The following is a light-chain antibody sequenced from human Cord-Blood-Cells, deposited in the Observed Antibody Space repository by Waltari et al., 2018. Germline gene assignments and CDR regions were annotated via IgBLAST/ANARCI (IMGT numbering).Light chain of an antibody. CDR2: ATS. CDR3: QQYYSYPLT. J-gene: IGKJ4*01. V-gene: IGKV1-8*01. Sequence: IRMTQSPSSFSASTGDRVTITCRPSQGISSYLAWYQQKPGKAPKLLIYATSTLQSGVPSRFSGSGSGTDFTLTISCLQSEDFATYYCQQYYSYPLTFGGGTKVEIK. CDR1: QGISSY.